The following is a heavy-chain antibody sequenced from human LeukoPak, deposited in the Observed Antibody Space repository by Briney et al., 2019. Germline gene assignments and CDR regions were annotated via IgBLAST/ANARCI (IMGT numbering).Heavy chain of an antibody. J-gene: IGHJ4*02. CDR3: AKDGQQVRPRNFDA. Sequence: GGSLRLSCAASGFTFSSYGRSWVRQAPGKGLEWVSGISGSGGTTYYGDSMKGRFTISRDSSKSTLYLQMDSLRSEDTAVYYCAKDGQQVRPRNFDAWGQGTLVTVSS. V-gene: IGHV3-23*01. CDR2: ISGSGGTT. CDR1: GFTFSSYG. D-gene: IGHD6-13*01.